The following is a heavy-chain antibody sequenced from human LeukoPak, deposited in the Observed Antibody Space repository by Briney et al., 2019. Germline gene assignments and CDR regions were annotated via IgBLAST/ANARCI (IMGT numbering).Heavy chain of an antibody. V-gene: IGHV4-34*01. CDR2: INHSGST. CDR3: ARGQNWNSFRYNWFDP. J-gene: IGHJ5*02. Sequence: PSETLSLTCAVYGGSFSGYYWSWIRQPPGKGLEWIGEINHSGSTNYNPSLKSRVTISVDTSKNQFSLKLSSVTAADTAVYYCARGQNWNSFRYNWFDPWGQGTLVTVSS. CDR1: GGSFSGYY. D-gene: IGHD1-7*01.